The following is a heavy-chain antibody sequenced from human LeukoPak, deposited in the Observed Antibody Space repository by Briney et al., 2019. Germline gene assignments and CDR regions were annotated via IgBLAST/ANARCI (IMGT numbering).Heavy chain of an antibody. Sequence: GGSLGLSCAASGINFSDSEMNWVRQAPGKRLEWVSYISSSGTTIYYADSVKGRFTISRDNAKNSLYLQMNSLRAEDTAVYYCARGVPTGYYTSCYDYWGQGTQVSVSS. D-gene: IGHD3/OR15-3a*01. V-gene: IGHV3-48*03. J-gene: IGHJ4*02. CDR2: ISSSGTTI. CDR1: GINFSDSE. CDR3: ARGVPTGYYTSCYDY.